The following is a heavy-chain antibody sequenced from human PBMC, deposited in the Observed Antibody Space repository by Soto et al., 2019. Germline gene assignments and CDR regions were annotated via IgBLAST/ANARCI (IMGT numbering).Heavy chain of an antibody. CDR2: ISAYNGNT. J-gene: IGHJ4*02. CDR1: GYAFTSYG. Sequence: ASVKVSCKASGYAFTSYGISWVRQAPGQGLEWMGWISAYNGNTNYAQKLQGRVTMTTDTSTSTAYMELRSLRSDDTAVYYCARVPGILRYFDWLFPSPDYWGQGTLVTVSS. CDR3: ARVPGILRYFDWLFPSPDY. D-gene: IGHD3-9*01. V-gene: IGHV1-18*01.